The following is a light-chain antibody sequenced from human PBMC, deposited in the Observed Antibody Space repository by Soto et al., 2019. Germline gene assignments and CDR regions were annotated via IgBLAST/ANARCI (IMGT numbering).Light chain of an antibody. Sequence: QSALTQPASVSGSPGQSITISCTGTSSDIGGYKSVSWYQQHPGKAPKLMIYEVSNRPSGVSNRFSGSKSGNTASLTVSGLQAEDEADYYCCSYAGTRVLLFGGGTKLTVL. V-gene: IGLV2-23*01. CDR2: EVS. CDR3: CSYAGTRVLL. J-gene: IGLJ2*01. CDR1: SSDIGGYKS.